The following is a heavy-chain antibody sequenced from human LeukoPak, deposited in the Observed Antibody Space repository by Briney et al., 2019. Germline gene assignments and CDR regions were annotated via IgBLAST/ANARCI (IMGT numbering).Heavy chain of an antibody. CDR2: ISGSGGST. Sequence: PGGSLRLSCAASGFTFSSYAMSWVRQAPGKGLEWVSAISGSGGSTYYADSVKGRFTISRDNSKNTLYLQMNSLRAEDTAVYYCTKGHLLWGLYYFDYWGQGTLVTVSS. V-gene: IGHV3-23*01. CDR3: TKGHLLWGLYYFDY. J-gene: IGHJ4*02. D-gene: IGHD2-21*01. CDR1: GFTFSSYA.